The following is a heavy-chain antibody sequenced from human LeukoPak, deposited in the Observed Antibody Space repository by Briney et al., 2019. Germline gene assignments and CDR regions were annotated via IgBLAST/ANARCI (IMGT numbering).Heavy chain of an antibody. J-gene: IGHJ6*02. D-gene: IGHD3-10*01. CDR3: ARGPPTEIRGITYVMDV. V-gene: IGHV1-8*01. CDR1: GYTFTSYD. CDR2: MNPNSGNT. Sequence: ASVKVSCKASGYTFTSYDINWVRQATGQGLEWMGWMNPNSGNTGYAQKFQGRVTMTRNTSISTAYMELSSLRSEDTAVYYCARGPPTEIRGITYVMDVWGQGITVTVSS.